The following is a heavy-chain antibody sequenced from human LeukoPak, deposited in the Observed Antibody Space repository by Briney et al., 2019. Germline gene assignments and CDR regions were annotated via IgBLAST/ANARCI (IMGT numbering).Heavy chain of an antibody. V-gene: IGHV4-59*01. CDR3: ASGVAAAGYWYFDL. D-gene: IGHD6-13*01. Sequence: SETLSLTCTVSGGSISSYYWSWIRQPPGKGLEWIGYIYYSGSTNYNPSLKSRVTISVDTSKNQFSLKLSSVTAADTAVYYCASGVAAAGYWYFDLWGRGTLVTVSS. J-gene: IGHJ2*01. CDR1: GGSISSYY. CDR2: IYYSGST.